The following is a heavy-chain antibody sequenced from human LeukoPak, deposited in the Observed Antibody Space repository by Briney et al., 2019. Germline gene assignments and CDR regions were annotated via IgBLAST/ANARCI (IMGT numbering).Heavy chain of an antibody. J-gene: IGHJ4*02. D-gene: IGHD3-10*01. Sequence: GGSLRLSCAASGFTVSSNYMSWVRQAPGKGLEWVSVIYSGGSTYYADSVKGRFTISRDNSKNTLYLQMNSLRAEDTAVYYCASLERGSGSYFDYWGQGTLVTVSS. CDR1: GFTVSSNY. CDR2: IYSGGST. CDR3: ASLERGSGSYFDY. V-gene: IGHV3-66*01.